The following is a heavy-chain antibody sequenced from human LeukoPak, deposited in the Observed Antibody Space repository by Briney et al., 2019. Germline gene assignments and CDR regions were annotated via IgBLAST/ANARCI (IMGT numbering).Heavy chain of an antibody. CDR1: GLTVSSNY. CDR2: IYSGDNT. V-gene: IGHV3-53*01. D-gene: IGHD3-10*01. CDR3: ARHGSITMVRGRLRYFYMDV. Sequence: GRSLRLFCAVSGLTVSSNYMRWVRQPSGKGLEWGSVIYSGDNTFYADSVKGRFTISRDNSKNTLYLQMNSLRAEDTAVYYCARHGSITMVRGRLRYFYMDVWGKGTTVTISS. J-gene: IGHJ6*03.